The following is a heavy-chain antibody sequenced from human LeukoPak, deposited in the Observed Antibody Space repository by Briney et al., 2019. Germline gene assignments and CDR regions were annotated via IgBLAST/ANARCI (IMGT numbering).Heavy chain of an antibody. J-gene: IGHJ4*02. CDR3: ARELMDCSGGTCYSSFFDY. CDR2: IFYSGST. V-gene: IGHV4-39*07. CDR1: GGSISTSNYY. D-gene: IGHD2-15*01. Sequence: SETLSLTCTVSGGSISTSNYYWGWIRQPPGKGLEWIGNIFYSGSTYYSPSLKSRVTISVDTSKNQFSLKLSSVTAADTAVYYCARELMDCSGGTCYSSFFDYWGQGTLVTVSS.